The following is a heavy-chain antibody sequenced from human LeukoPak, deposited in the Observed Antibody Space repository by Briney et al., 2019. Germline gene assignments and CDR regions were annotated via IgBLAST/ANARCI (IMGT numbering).Heavy chain of an antibody. Sequence: PSETLSLTCAVYGGSFSGYYWSWIRQPPGKGLEWIGEINHSGSTNYNPSLKSRVTISVDTSKNQFSLKLSSVTAADTAVYYCARESTSTHLDYWGQGTLVTVSS. D-gene: IGHD1-1*01. J-gene: IGHJ4*02. V-gene: IGHV4-34*01. CDR1: GGSFSGYY. CDR3: ARESTSTHLDY. CDR2: INHSGST.